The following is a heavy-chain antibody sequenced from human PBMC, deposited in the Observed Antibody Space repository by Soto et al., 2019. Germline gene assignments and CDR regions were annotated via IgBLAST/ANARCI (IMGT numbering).Heavy chain of an antibody. Sequence: QVQLVQSGDEMKKPGASVRVSCKASGYIFVNYGIAWVRQAPGQGLEWMRWISPYTGDTHSASKVQGRLTMTTDTSTSTAYMDLGSLTSDDTAVYYRAMVDNYVTPTPQDVWGQGTTVTVSS. J-gene: IGHJ6*02. CDR1: GYIFVNYG. CDR2: ISPYTGDT. D-gene: IGHD3-16*01. CDR3: AMVDNYVTPTPQDV. V-gene: IGHV1-18*01.